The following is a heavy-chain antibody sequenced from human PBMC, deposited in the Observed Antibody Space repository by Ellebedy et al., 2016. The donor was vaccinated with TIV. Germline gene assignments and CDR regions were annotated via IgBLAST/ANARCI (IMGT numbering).Heavy chain of an antibody. V-gene: IGHV3-30-3*01. D-gene: IGHD5-18*01. Sequence: PGGSLRLSCAASGFTFSSYAMHWVRQAPGKGLEWVAVISYDGSNKYYADSVKGRFTISRDNSKNTLYLQMNSLRAEDTAVYYCARPFKAMVRGGADYWGQGTLVTVSS. J-gene: IGHJ4*02. CDR2: ISYDGSNK. CDR3: ARPFKAMVRGGADY. CDR1: GFTFSSYA.